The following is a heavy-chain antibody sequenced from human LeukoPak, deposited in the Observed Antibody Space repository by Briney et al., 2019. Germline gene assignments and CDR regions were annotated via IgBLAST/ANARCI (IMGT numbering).Heavy chain of an antibody. CDR3: AGGYYSSPRAWFDY. V-gene: IGHV1-46*01. D-gene: IGHD3-10*01. Sequence: PSVKVSCKASGYTFTGYYMHWVRQAPGQGLEWMGIINPSGGSTTYAQKFQGRVTMTRDMSTSTVYMELTSLRSEDSAVYYCAGGYYSSPRAWFDYWGQGTLVTVSS. CDR2: INPSGGST. J-gene: IGHJ5*01. CDR1: GYTFTGYY.